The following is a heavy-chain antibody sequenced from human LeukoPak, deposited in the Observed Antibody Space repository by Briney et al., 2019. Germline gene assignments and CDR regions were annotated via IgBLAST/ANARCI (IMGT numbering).Heavy chain of an antibody. Sequence: SETLSLTCTVSGDSIGSYYWSWIRQTPGKGLEWIGYIYYSGGTNYNPFLKSRVTISVDTSKNQFSLKLTSVTAADTAVYYCARYPYSDSGVWQAFDYWGQGTLVTVSS. CDR3: ARYPYSDSGVWQAFDY. V-gene: IGHV4-59*08. CDR1: GDSIGSYY. CDR2: IYYSGGT. D-gene: IGHD5-12*01. J-gene: IGHJ4*02.